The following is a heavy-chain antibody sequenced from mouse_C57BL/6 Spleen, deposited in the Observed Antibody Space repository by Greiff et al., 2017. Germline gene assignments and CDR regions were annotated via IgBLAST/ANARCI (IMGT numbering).Heavy chain of an antibody. V-gene: IGHV1-55*01. CDR3: AKQRQLEVRNYVDY. D-gene: IGHD3-2*01. Sequence: QVQLQQPGAELVKPGASVKMSCKASGYTFTSYWITWVKQRPGQGLEWIGDIYPGSGSTNYNEQFKSKATLTVDTSSSTAYMQLSSLTSEDSAVDYGAKQRQLEVRNYVDYWGQGTTRTVSS. J-gene: IGHJ2*01. CDR2: IYPGSGST. CDR1: GYTFTSYW.